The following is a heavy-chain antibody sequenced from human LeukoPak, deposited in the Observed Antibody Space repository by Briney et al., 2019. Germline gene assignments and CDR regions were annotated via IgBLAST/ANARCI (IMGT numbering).Heavy chain of an antibody. CDR2: ISASGGST. D-gene: IGHD3-9*01. CDR3: ANGPYDISDY. Sequence: GGSLGLSCAASGFIFSSYVMSWVRQAPGKGLERVSGISASGGSTYYADSVKGRFTVSRDNFKNTLYLQMNSLRAEDTAVYYCANGPYDISDYWGQGTLVTVSS. J-gene: IGHJ4*02. V-gene: IGHV3-23*01. CDR1: GFIFSSYV.